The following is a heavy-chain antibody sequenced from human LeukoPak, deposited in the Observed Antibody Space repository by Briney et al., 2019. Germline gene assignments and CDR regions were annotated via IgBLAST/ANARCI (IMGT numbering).Heavy chain of an antibody. CDR1: GFTFSSYA. J-gene: IGHJ4*02. D-gene: IGHD2-2*01. CDR2: ISGSGGST. Sequence: GGSLRLSCAASGFTFSSYAMSWVRQAPGKGLEWVSAISGSGGSTYYADSVKGRFTISRDNSKNTLYLQMNSLRAEDTAVYYCAKKRPAAIGRSVDFDYWGQGTLVTVSS. CDR3: AKKRPAAIGRSVDFDY. V-gene: IGHV3-23*01.